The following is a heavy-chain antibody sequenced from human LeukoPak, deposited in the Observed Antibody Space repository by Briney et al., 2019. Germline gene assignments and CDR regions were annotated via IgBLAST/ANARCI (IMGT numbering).Heavy chain of an antibody. D-gene: IGHD2-21*01. CDR2: ISGSGGST. CDR1: GFTFSSYA. CDR3: AKDCDAATCWYFDL. Sequence: GGSLRLSCAASGFTFSSYAVSWVRQAPGKGLEWVSSISGSGGSTYYGDPVKGRFTISRDNSKNTLYLQMNSLRAEDTGVYYCAKDCDAATCWYFDLWGRGTLVTVSS. J-gene: IGHJ2*01. V-gene: IGHV3-23*01.